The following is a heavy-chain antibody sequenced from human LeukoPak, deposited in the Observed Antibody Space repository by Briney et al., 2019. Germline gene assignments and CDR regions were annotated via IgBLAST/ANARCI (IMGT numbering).Heavy chain of an antibody. CDR3: VRGGHIGFDY. D-gene: IGHD2-21*01. CDR2: IASAGDT. CDR1: GFPFSGFD. Sequence: GGSLRLSCAASGFPFSGFDMHWVRQATGRGLEWVSSIASAGDTYYVGSVRGRFTISRENAKNPLYLQMNSLRAGDTAVYYCVRGGHIGFDYWGQGTLVTVSS. V-gene: IGHV3-13*01. J-gene: IGHJ4*02.